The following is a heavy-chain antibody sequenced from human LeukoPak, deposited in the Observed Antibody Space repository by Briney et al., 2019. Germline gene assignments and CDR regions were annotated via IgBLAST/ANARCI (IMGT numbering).Heavy chain of an antibody. Sequence: MTSETLSLTCAVYGGSFSGYYWSWIRQPPGKGLEWIGEINHSGSTNYNPSLKSRVTISVDTSKNQFSLKLSSVTAADTAVYYCARPGYSSSWSDIWGQGTMVTVSS. CDR3: ARPGYSSSWSDI. D-gene: IGHD6-13*01. CDR2: INHSGST. V-gene: IGHV4-34*01. J-gene: IGHJ3*02. CDR1: GGSFSGYY.